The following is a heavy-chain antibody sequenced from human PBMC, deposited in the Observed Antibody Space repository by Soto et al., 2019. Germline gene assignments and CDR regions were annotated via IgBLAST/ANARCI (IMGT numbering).Heavy chain of an antibody. CDR2: VYHTGDT. D-gene: IGHD2-21*02. CDR1: GGTVASSHW. Sequence: SETLSLTCGVSGGTVASSHWWSWVRQSPGGGLEWIGNVYHTGDTNFNPSLQSRVTISVDKSNNQFSLRLNSLTAGDTAVYCCARELATAGGNNYFDPWGPGTLVTVSS. CDR3: ARELATAGGNNYFDP. J-gene: IGHJ5*02. V-gene: IGHV4-4*01.